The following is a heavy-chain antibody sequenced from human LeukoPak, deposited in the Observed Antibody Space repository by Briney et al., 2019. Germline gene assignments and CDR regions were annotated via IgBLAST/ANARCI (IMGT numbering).Heavy chain of an antibody. CDR1: GYTFTGYY. CDR3: ARAVAAADSYYYYMDV. D-gene: IGHD6-13*01. J-gene: IGHJ6*03. V-gene: IGHV1-2*02. CDR2: INPNSGGT. Sequence: ASVKVSCKASGYTFTGYYMHWVRQAPGQGLEWMGWINPNSGGTNYAQKLQGRVTMTTDTSTSTAYMELRSLRSDDTAVYYCARAVAAADSYYYYMDVWGKGTTVTVSS.